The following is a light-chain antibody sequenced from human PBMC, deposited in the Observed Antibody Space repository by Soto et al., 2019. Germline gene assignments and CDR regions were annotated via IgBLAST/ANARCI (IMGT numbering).Light chain of an antibody. V-gene: IGLV8-61*01. J-gene: IGLJ3*02. CDR3: VLYMGSGSWV. CDR2: STN. CDR1: SGSVSTSYY. Sequence: QTVVTQEPSFSVSPGGTVTLTCGLSSGSVSTSYYPSWYQQTPGQAPRTLIYSTNTRSSGVPDRFSGSILGNKAALTITGARADDESDYYCVLYMGSGSWVFGGGTKLPV.